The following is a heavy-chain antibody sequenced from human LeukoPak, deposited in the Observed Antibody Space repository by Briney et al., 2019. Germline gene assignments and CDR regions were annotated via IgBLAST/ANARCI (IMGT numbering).Heavy chain of an antibody. CDR3: ARVKGYGDYYFDY. CDR2: INPNSGGT. D-gene: IGHD4-17*01. V-gene: IGHV1-2*02. Sequence: ASVKVSCKASGYTFTGYYMHWVRQAPGQGLEWMGWINPNSGGTNYAQKFQGRVTMTRDTSISTAYMELSRLRSDDTAVYYCARVKGYGDYYFDYWGQGTLVTVSS. J-gene: IGHJ4*02. CDR1: GYTFTGYY.